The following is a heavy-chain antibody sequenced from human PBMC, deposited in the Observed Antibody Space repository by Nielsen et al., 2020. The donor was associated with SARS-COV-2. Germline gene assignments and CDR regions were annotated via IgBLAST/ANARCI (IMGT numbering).Heavy chain of an antibody. Sequence: SETLSLTCAISGDSVSSSSAAWNWIRQSPSRGLEWLGRTYYRSKWYNDYAVSVKSRITINPDTSKNQFSLHLNSVTPEDTAVYYCARRADYYDSSAYYYWGQGILVTVSS. CDR1: GDSVSSSSAA. CDR2: TYYRSKWYN. V-gene: IGHV6-1*01. D-gene: IGHD3-22*01. J-gene: IGHJ4*02. CDR3: ARRADYYDSSAYYY.